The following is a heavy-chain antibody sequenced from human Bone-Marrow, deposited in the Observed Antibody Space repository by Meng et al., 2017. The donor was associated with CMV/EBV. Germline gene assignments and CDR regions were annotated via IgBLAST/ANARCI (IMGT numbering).Heavy chain of an antibody. CDR1: GGSISSYY. D-gene: IGHD3-16*01. Sequence: SETLSLTCTVSGGSISSYYWSWIRQPPGKGLEWFGFMNSGGSANYNASLRSRVTISVDMSRNQFSLRLSSVTAADAAGYYCARDPATGPRGDHFDYWGQGIRVTVSS. J-gene: IGHJ4*02. V-gene: IGHV4-59*01. CDR2: MNSGGSA. CDR3: ARDPATGPRGDHFDY.